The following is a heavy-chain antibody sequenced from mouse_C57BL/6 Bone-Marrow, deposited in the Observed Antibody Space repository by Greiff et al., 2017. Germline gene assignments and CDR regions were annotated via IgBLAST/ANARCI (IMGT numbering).Heavy chain of an antibody. J-gene: IGHJ2*01. CDR2: IYPGSGNT. D-gene: IGHD2-2*01. CDR1: GYTFTDYY. CDR3: AREGLRRFDY. Sequence: QVTLKVSGAELVRPGASVKLSCKASGYTFTDYYINWVKQRPGQGLEWIARIYPGSGNTYYNEKFKGKATLTAEKSSSTAYMQLSSLTSEDSAVYFCAREGLRRFDYWGQGTTLTVSS. V-gene: IGHV1-76*01.